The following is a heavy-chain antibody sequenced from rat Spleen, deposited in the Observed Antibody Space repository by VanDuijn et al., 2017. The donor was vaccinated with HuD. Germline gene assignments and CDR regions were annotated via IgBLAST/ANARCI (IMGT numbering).Heavy chain of an antibody. CDR1: GFTFSSFA. Sequence: EVQLVESGGGLVQPGRSMKLSCAASGFTFSSFAMAWVRQAPKKGLEWVATITSGGSNTYYPDSVKGRFTISRDNAKSTLYLQMDSLRSEDTATYYCTTLKFGVRRDAWGQGASVTVSS. D-gene: IGHD4-3*01. CDR3: TTLKFGVRRDA. CDR2: ITSGGSNT. V-gene: IGHV5-46*01. J-gene: IGHJ4*01.